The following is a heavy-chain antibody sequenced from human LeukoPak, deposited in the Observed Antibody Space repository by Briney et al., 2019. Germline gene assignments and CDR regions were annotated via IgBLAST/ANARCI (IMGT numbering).Heavy chain of an antibody. V-gene: IGHV4-34*01. CDR2: INHSGGT. CDR3: ARGWSYSAFDY. Sequence: SETLSLTCAVYGGSFSGYYWSWIRQPPGKGLEWIGEINHSGGTNYNPSLKSRVTISVDTSKNQFSLKLSSVTAADTAVYYCARGWSYSAFDYWGQGTLVTVSS. D-gene: IGHD3-10*01. CDR1: GGSFSGYY. J-gene: IGHJ4*02.